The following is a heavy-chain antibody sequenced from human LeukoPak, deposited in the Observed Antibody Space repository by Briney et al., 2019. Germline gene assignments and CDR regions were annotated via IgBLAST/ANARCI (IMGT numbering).Heavy chain of an antibody. V-gene: IGHV4-34*01. CDR3: ARAAAAGTWGPPSYGMDV. J-gene: IGHJ6*02. CDR1: GGSFSGYY. Sequence: SSETLSLTCAVYGGSFSGYYWSWIRQPPGKGLEWIGEINHSGSTNYNPSLKSRVTISVDTSKNQFSLKLSSVTAADTAVYYCARAAAAGTWGPPSYGMDVWGQGTTVTVSS. D-gene: IGHD6-13*01. CDR2: INHSGST.